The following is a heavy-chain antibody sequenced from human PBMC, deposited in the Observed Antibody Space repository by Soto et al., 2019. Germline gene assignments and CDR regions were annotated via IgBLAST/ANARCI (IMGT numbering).Heavy chain of an antibody. V-gene: IGHV4-59*01. CDR2: IYYSGST. Sequence: SETLSLTCTVSGGSISSYCRSWIRQPPGKGLEWIGYIYYSGSTNYNPSLKSRVTISVDTSKNQFSLKLSSVTAADTAVYYCARVFTVEATRGFDYWGQGTLVTVSS. J-gene: IGHJ4*02. D-gene: IGHD6-19*01. CDR3: ARVFTVEATRGFDY. CDR1: GGSISSYC.